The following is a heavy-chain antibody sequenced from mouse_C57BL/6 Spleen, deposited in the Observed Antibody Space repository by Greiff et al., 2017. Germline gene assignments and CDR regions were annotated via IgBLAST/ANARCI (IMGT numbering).Heavy chain of an antibody. V-gene: IGHV1-15*01. D-gene: IGHD2-14*01. J-gene: IGHJ2*01. CDR3: TRRDDDNNDDHY. Sequence: QVQLKQSGAELAKPGASVTLSCKASGYTFTGYGMHWVKQRPGHGLEWIGDINPGTGGTAYNQKFKGTAILTADKSSSTAYMELSSLTSEDSAVYYCTRRDDDNNDDHYWGQGTTVTVSS. CDR2: INPGTGGT. CDR1: GYTFTGYG.